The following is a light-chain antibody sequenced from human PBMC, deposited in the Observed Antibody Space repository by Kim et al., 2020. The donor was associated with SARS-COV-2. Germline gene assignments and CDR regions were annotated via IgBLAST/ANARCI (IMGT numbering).Light chain of an antibody. V-gene: IGLV6-57*03. CDR2: EDN. CDR1: SGSIASNY. Sequence: NFMLTQPHSVSESPGKTVTISFTRSSGSIASNYVQWYQQRPGSAPTTVIYEDNQRPSGVPDRFSGSIDSSSNSASLTISGLKTEDEADYYCQSYDSSNRWVFGGGTQLTVL. CDR3: QSYDSSNRWV. J-gene: IGLJ3*02.